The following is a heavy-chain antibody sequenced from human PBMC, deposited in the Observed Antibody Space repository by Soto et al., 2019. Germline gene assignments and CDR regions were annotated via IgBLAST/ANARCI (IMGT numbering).Heavy chain of an antibody. Sequence: SETLSLTXAVYGGSFSGYYWSWIRQPPGKGLEWIGEINHSGSTNYNPSLKSRVTISVDTSKNQFSLKLSSVTAADTAVYYCARGRLSYGSGSYDDYWGQGTLVTVSS. V-gene: IGHV4-34*01. CDR2: INHSGST. J-gene: IGHJ4*02. CDR3: ARGRLSYGSGSYDDY. CDR1: GGSFSGYY. D-gene: IGHD3-10*01.